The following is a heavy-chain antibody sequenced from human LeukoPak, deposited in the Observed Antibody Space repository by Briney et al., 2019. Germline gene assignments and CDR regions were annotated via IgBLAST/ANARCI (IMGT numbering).Heavy chain of an antibody. CDR3: AKAGGYRIYNWFDT. CDR2: ISGSSGST. V-gene: IGHV3-23*01. Sequence: GGSLRLSCAASGFTFSNYAMSWVRQAPGKGLEWVSAISGSSGSTYHADSVKGRFTISRDNSKNTVYLQMNSLRAGDTAVYYCAKAGGYRIYNWFDTWGRGTLVTVSS. CDR1: GFTFSNYA. D-gene: IGHD2-8*02. J-gene: IGHJ5*02.